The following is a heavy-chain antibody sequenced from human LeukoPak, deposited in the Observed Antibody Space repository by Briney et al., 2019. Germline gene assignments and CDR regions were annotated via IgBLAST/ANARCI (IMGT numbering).Heavy chain of an antibody. CDR2: ISSSSSYI. Sequence: GGSLRLSCAASGFSFSNAWMSWVRQAPGKGLEWVSSISSSSSYIYYADSVKGRFTISRDNAKNSLYLQMNSLRAEDTAVYYCASTIAAAGTPYYFDYWGQGTLVTVSS. J-gene: IGHJ4*02. V-gene: IGHV3-21*01. CDR3: ASTIAAAGTPYYFDY. D-gene: IGHD6-13*01. CDR1: GFSFSNAW.